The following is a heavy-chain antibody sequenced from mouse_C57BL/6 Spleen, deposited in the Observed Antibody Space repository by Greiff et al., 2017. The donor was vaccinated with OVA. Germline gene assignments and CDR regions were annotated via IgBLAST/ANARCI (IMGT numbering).Heavy chain of an antibody. CDR2: IDPNGGGT. Sequence: QVQLQQPGAELVKPGASVKLSCTASGYTFTSYWMPWVKQRPGRGLEWIGRIDPNGGGTKYNEKFKSKATLTVDKPSSTAYMQLSSLTSEDSEVYECARETGYDLYYYAMDYWGQGTSVTVSS. V-gene: IGHV1-72*01. J-gene: IGHJ4*01. D-gene: IGHD2-2*01. CDR1: GYTFTSYW. CDR3: ARETGYDLYYYAMDY.